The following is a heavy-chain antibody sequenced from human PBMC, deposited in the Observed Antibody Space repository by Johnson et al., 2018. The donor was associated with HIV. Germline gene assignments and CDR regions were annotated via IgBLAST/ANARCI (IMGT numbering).Heavy chain of an antibody. CDR2: IYSGGGT. D-gene: IGHD3-16*02. V-gene: IGHV3-66*01. CDR3: ASAIPGRSSLDGFDF. Sequence: VQLVESGGGLVKPVGSLRLSCAASGFTVRKGLAWVSVIYSGGGTYYADSVKGRFTISRDNSKNTLYLQMNSLRAEDTAAYYCASAIPGRSSLDGFDFWGQGTMVTVSS. CDR1: GFTVR. J-gene: IGHJ3*01.